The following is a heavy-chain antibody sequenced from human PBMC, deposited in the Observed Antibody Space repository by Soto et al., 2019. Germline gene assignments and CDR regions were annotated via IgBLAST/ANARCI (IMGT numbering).Heavy chain of an antibody. CDR2: INPNSGGT. CDR1: GYTFTGHY. CDR3: ARDLDRHPTYYYDSSGSYPGGKPGY. Sequence: AAVKDSCKASGYTFTGHYMHWVRQAPGQGLEWMGWINPNSGGTNYAQKFQGRVTMTRDTSISTAYMELSRLRSDDTAVYYCARDLDRHPTYYYDSSGSYPGGKPGYWGQGTLVTVSS. D-gene: IGHD3-22*01. J-gene: IGHJ4*02. V-gene: IGHV1-2*02.